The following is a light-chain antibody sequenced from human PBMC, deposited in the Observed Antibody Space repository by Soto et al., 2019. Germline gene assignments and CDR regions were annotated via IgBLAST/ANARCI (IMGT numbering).Light chain of an antibody. CDR2: EVG. Sequence: QSALTQPASVSGSPGQTITISCTGTSSDAGDYNYVSWYQQHPGKAPKLMIYEVGNRPSGVSSRFSGSKSGNTASLTISGLQAEDEADYYCKSFTSSSTFVFGTGTKVTVL. CDR3: KSFTSSSTFV. V-gene: IGLV2-14*01. CDR1: SSDAGDYNY. J-gene: IGLJ1*01.